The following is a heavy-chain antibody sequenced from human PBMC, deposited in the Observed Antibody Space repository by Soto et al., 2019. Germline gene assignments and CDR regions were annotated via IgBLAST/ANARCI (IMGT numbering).Heavy chain of an antibody. CDR3: AKDGHWIDRRYYYGMDV. CDR1: GFTFSSYA. J-gene: IGHJ6*02. CDR2: ISGSGGST. D-gene: IGHD1-1*01. V-gene: IGHV3-23*01. Sequence: EVQLLESGGGLVQPGGSLRLSCAASGFTFSSYAMSWVRQAPGKGLEWVSAISGSGGSTYYADSVKGRFTISRDNSKNTLYLQMNSLRAEDTAVYYCAKDGHWIDRRYYYGMDVWGQGTTVTVSS.